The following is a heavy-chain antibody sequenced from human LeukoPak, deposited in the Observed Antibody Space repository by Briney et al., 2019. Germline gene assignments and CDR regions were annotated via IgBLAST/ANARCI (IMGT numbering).Heavy chain of an antibody. Sequence: RGPLRLSCAASVFIFRDYHMSWMPRSPGKAREGVTYITRSGSTISYSYAVKGRFTFSRDNPKTSLFLQMNSLRAEDTAVYYCARAIAVAGTLSYYFDYWGQGTLVTVSS. D-gene: IGHD6-19*01. J-gene: IGHJ4*02. V-gene: IGHV3-11*01. CDR1: VFIFRDYH. CDR3: ARAIAVAGTLSYYFDY. CDR2: ITRSGSTI.